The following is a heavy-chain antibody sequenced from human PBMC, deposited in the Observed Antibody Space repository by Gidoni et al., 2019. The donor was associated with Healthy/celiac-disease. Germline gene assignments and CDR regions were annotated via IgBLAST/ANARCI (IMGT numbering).Heavy chain of an antibody. J-gene: IGHJ4*02. CDR1: AGSFSGYY. D-gene: IGHD5-12*01. CDR3: ARGREMATIYYFDY. Sequence: QVQLPQWGAGLLKPSETLSLTCAVYAGSFSGYYWSWIRQPPGKGLEWIGEINHSGSTNYNPSRKSRVTISVDTSKNQFSLKLSSVTAADTAVYYCARGREMATIYYFDYWGQGTLVTVSS. V-gene: IGHV4-34*01. CDR2: INHSGST.